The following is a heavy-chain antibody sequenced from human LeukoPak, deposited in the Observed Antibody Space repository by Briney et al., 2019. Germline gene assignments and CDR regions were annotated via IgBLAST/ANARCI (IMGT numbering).Heavy chain of an antibody. CDR2: IIPIFGTA. Sequence: SVKVSCKASGGTFSSYAISWVRQAPGQGLEWMGGIIPIFGTANYAQKFQGRVTITADESTSTAYMELSSLRSEDSAVYYCARERGGSYDSDYWGQGTLVTVSS. CDR1: GGTFSSYA. CDR3: ARERGGSYDSDY. V-gene: IGHV1-69*13. J-gene: IGHJ4*02. D-gene: IGHD1-26*01.